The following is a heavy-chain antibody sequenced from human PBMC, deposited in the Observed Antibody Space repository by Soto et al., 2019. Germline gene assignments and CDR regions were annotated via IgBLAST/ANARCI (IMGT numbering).Heavy chain of an antibody. CDR3: ARVEYCSGGSCSQLGDAFDI. V-gene: IGHV1-69*13. CDR1: GGTFSSYA. J-gene: IGHJ3*02. Sequence: SVKVSCKASGGTFSSYAISWVRQAPGQGLEWMGGIIPIFGTANYAQKFQGRVTITADESTSTAYMELSSLRSEDTAVYYCARVEYCSGGSCSQLGDAFDIWGQGTMVTVSS. CDR2: IIPIFGTA. D-gene: IGHD2-15*01.